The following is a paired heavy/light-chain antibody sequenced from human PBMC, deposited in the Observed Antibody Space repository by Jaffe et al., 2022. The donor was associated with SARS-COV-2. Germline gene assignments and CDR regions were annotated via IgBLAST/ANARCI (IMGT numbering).Light chain of an antibody. CDR3: NSRDRSGNHYV. CDR2: GQN. V-gene: IGLV3-19*01. J-gene: IGLJ1*01. CDR1: SLRSYY. Sequence: SSELTQDPAVSVALGQTVRITCQGDSLRSYYASWYQQKPGQAPVLVIYGQNNRPSGIADRFSGSSSGNTASLTITGAQAEDEADYYCNSRDRSGNHYVFGTGTKVTVL.
Heavy chain of an antibody. CDR3: AREGAPIVHYEYYGMDV. J-gene: IGHJ6*02. CDR2: IKLDGSET. V-gene: IGHV3-7*03. D-gene: IGHD1-26*01. CDR1: GFTLSSYW. Sequence: EEQVVESGGGLVQRGGSLRLSCAASGFTLSSYWMSWVRQAPGMGLEWVANIKLDGSETYYVDSVKGRFTISRDDSKNSLYLQMNSLRAEDTAVYYCAREGAPIVHYEYYGMDVWGQGTTVTVSS.